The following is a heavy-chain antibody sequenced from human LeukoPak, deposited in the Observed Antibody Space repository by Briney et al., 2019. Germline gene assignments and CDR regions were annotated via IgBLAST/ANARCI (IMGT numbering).Heavy chain of an antibody. CDR3: ARRSCSSTSCLLDY. D-gene: IGHD2-2*01. CDR2: ISTSGTTI. V-gene: IGHV3-48*03. J-gene: IGHJ4*02. Sequence: PGGSLRLSCSASGSTFSSYEMNWVRQAPGKGLEWLSYISTSGTTIFYAESLKGRFTISRDNAKNSLWLQMNSLRAEDTAVYFCARRSCSSTSCLLDYWGQGTLVTVSS. CDR1: GSTFSSYE.